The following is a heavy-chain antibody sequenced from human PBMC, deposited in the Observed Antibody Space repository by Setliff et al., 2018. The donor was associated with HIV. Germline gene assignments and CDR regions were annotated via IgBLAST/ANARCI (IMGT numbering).Heavy chain of an antibody. CDR3: AKEESLGGRQVDY. J-gene: IGHJ4*02. Sequence: PGGSLRLSCAASGFTFRSYAMSWVRQAPGKGLEWVSVIYSDGSSTYYADFVKGRFTISRDNSKNMVYLQMNSLRPDDTAVYYCAKEESLGGRQVDYWGQGTLVTVSS. D-gene: IGHD1-26*01. CDR2: IYSDGSST. V-gene: IGHV3-23*03. CDR1: GFTFRSYA.